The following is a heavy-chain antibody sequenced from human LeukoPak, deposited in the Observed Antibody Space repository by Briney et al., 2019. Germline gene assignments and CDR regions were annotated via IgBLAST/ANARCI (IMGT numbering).Heavy chain of an antibody. CDR2: INPNSGGT. J-gene: IGHJ6*02. D-gene: IGHD3-10*01. CDR3: ASVNRDLYYYGMDV. Sequence: GASVKVSCKASGYTSTASYMHWVRQAPGQGLEWMGWINPNSGGTNYAQKFQGRVTMTRDTSISTAYMELSRLRSDDTAVYYCASVNRDLYYYGMDVWGQGTTVTVSS. V-gene: IGHV1-2*02. CDR1: GYTSTASY.